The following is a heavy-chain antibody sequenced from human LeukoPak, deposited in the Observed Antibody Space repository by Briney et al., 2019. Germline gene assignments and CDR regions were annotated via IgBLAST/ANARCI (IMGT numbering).Heavy chain of an antibody. J-gene: IGHJ4*02. CDR1: GFTFSSYW. V-gene: IGHV3-7*01. Sequence: PGGSLRLSCAASGFTFSSYWMSWVRPTPGKGLEWLANIKEDGSQKFFLDSVKGRFTFSRDNAKNSLYLQMNNLRAEDTAIYYCARLIARDARDYWGQGTLVTVSS. CDR2: IKEDGSQK. CDR3: ARLIARDARDY. D-gene: IGHD2-21*01.